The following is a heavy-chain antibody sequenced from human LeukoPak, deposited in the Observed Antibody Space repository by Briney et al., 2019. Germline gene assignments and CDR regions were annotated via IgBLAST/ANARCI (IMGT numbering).Heavy chain of an antibody. CDR1: GFTFSSYA. D-gene: IGHD6-13*01. J-gene: IGHJ6*04. CDR2: ISSNVGST. CDR3: VRGIAAAGTVYYYYGMDV. V-gene: IGHV3-64D*06. Sequence: PGGSLRLSCSASGFTFSSYAMHWVRQAPGKGLEYVSAISSNVGSTYYADSVKGRFTISRDNSKNTLYLQMSSLRAEDTAVYYCVRGIAAAGTVYYYYGMDVWGKGTTVSVSS.